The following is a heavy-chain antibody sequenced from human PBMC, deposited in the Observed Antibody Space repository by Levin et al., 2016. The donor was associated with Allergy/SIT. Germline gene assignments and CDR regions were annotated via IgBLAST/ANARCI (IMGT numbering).Heavy chain of an antibody. J-gene: IGHJ3*02. V-gene: IGHV4-34*01. D-gene: IGHD3-9*01. CDR2: INNSGST. Sequence: RQAPGKGLEWVGEINNSGSTNSNPSLKSRVTISLDTSKNQFSLKLSSVTAADTAVYYCARVRYFDWSRARGDAFDIWGQGTMVTVSS. CDR3: ARVRYFDWSRARGDAFDI.